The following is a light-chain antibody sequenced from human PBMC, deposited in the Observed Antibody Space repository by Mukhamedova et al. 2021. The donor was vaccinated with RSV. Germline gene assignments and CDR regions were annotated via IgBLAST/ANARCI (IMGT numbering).Light chain of an antibody. CDR2: KAS. V-gene: IGKV1-5*03. J-gene: IGKJ2*04. CDR3: QQYNTYCS. Sequence: WYQRRVHGKAPKLLIYKASSLESGVPPRFRGSGSGTEFTLTISSLQPDDSATYYCQQYNTYCSFGQGTKLQIK.